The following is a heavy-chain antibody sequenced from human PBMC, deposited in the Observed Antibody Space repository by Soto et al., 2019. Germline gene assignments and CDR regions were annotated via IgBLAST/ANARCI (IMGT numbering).Heavy chain of an antibody. D-gene: IGHD3-10*01. CDR3: ARASGRLDV. Sequence: QVQLQESGPGLVKPSETLSLTCTVSGGSISSYYWSWIRQPPGKGLEWIGYIYYSGSTNYNPSLNSRVTISVDTSQNPFSLNLSSVTAADTAVYYCARASGRLDVRGQGTTVTVSS. J-gene: IGHJ6*02. CDR1: GGSISSYY. CDR2: IYYSGST. V-gene: IGHV4-59*01.